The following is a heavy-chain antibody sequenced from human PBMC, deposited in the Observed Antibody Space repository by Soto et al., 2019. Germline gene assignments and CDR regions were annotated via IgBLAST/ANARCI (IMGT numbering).Heavy chain of an antibody. CDR1: GHTFTGHH. D-gene: IGHD7-27*01. J-gene: IGHJ4*02. Sequence: ASVKVSCKASGHTFTGHHMHWVRQTPGQGLQWMGCINLDIGDTRYAQKFQGRVTTTRDTSIATVYMELSGLRSDDTAVYYCGLEPTGTGGFDSWGQGTPVTVSS. CDR2: INLDIGDT. V-gene: IGHV1-2*02. CDR3: GLEPTGTGGFDS.